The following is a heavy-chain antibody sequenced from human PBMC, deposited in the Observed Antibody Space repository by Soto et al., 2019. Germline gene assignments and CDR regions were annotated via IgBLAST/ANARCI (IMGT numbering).Heavy chain of an antibody. CDR2: IYYSGTI. CDR1: GGSVRSGDCY. D-gene: IGHD6-13*01. Sequence: QVQLQESGPGLVKPSETLSLTCTVSGGSVRSGDCYWSWIRQPPGKGLEWIGNIYYSGTIDYNPSLKSRVNISVDASKNQFSLKLSSVTAADTAVYYCARHLAVSGTFNWFDPWGQGTLVTVSS. J-gene: IGHJ5*02. CDR3: ARHLAVSGTFNWFDP. V-gene: IGHV4-61*08.